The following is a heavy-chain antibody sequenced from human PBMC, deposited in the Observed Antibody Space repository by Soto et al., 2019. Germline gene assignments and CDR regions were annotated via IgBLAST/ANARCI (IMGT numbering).Heavy chain of an antibody. CDR2: MGEDGSEI. J-gene: IGHJ4*02. D-gene: IGHD1-26*01. V-gene: IGHV3-7*01. Sequence: EVQLVESGGGLVQPGGSLRLACAVSGFTFSSYWMTWVRQDPGKGLEWVANMGEDGSEIYYVDSVKGRFTISRDNAKNSLYLQMNSLRVEDTAVYYCARGWEAQDYWGQGTLVTVSS. CDR3: ARGWEAQDY. CDR1: GFTFSSYW.